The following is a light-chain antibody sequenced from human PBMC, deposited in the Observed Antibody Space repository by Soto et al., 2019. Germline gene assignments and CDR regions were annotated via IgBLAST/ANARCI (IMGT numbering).Light chain of an antibody. J-gene: IGLJ1*01. CDR3: CSYAGSYTFYV. CDR2: DVT. Sequence: QPALTQPRSVSGSPGQSVTISCTGASRDIGGYNYVSWYQQYPGKAPKLLIYDVTKRPSGVPDRFSGSKSGYTASLTISGLRAEDDADYYCCSYAGSYTFYVFGTGTKGTVL. CDR1: SRDIGGYNY. V-gene: IGLV2-11*01.